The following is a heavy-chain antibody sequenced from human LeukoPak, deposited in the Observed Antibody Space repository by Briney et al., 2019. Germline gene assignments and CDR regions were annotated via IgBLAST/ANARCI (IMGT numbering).Heavy chain of an antibody. J-gene: IGHJ6*02. CDR1: GFTFSNSD. Sequence: GGSLRLSCATSGFTFSNSDMNWVRQAPGKGLEWVSSITTTSSYIYYADSVRGRFTISRDNAKNSLYLLMDSLRVEDTAVYYCARERRSITAGRDGYNWGYYYYGMDVWGQGTTVTVSS. CDR3: ARERRSITAGRDGYNWGYYYYGMDV. V-gene: IGHV3-21*01. CDR2: ITTTSSYI. D-gene: IGHD5-24*01.